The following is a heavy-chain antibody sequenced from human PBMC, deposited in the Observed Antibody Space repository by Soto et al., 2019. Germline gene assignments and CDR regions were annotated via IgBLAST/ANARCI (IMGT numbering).Heavy chain of an antibody. D-gene: IGHD6-25*01. CDR2: ISSSSSYI. CDR1: GFTFSSYS. V-gene: IGHV3-21*01. J-gene: IGHJ4*02. Sequence: EVQLVESGGGLVKPGGSLRLSCAASGFTFSSYSMNWVRQAPGKGLEWVSSISSSSSYIYYADSVKGRFTISRDNAKNSLYLQINRLRAEDTAVYYCARSEAAGGYWGQGTLVTVSS. CDR3: ARSEAAGGY.